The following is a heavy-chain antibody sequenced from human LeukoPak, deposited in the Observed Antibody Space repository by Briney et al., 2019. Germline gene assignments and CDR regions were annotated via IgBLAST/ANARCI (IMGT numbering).Heavy chain of an antibody. CDR3: AREGYGSGRRLGMDV. V-gene: IGHV1-2*02. Sequence: ASVKVSCKASGYTFTGYYMHWVRQAPGQGLEWMGWINPNSGGTNYAQKFQGRVTMTRDTSISTVYMELSSLRSEDTSVYYCAREGYGSGRRLGMDVWGQGTTVTVSS. J-gene: IGHJ6*02. CDR1: GYTFTGYY. CDR2: INPNSGGT. D-gene: IGHD3-10*01.